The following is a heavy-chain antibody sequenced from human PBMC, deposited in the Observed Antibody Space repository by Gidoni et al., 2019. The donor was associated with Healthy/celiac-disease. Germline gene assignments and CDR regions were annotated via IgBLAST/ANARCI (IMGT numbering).Heavy chain of an antibody. CDR1: GFTLDDYA. J-gene: IGHJ2*01. D-gene: IGHD6-6*01. Sequence: EVQLVESGGGLVQPGRSLRLCCAASGFTLDDYAMHWVRQAPGKGLEWGSGISWNSGSIGYADSVKGRFTISRDNAKNSLYLQMNSLRAEDTALYYCAKGMFEYSSSPWYFDLWGRGTLVTVSS. CDR3: AKGMFEYSSSPWYFDL. CDR2: ISWNSGSI. V-gene: IGHV3-9*01.